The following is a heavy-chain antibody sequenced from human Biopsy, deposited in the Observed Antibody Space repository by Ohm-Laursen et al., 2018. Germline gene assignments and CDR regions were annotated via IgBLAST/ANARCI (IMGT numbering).Heavy chain of an antibody. CDR1: GGTFINYA. J-gene: IGHJ4*02. CDR2: IIPMFGTA. V-gene: IGHV1-69*13. D-gene: IGHD1-26*01. Sequence: ASVKVSCKASGGTFINYAISWVRQAPGQGLEWMGGIIPMFGTANYAQMFQGRVTISADESTSTSYMELSSLTTEDTAIYYCARVVGAATGFDQWGQGIPVTVSS. CDR3: ARVVGAATGFDQ.